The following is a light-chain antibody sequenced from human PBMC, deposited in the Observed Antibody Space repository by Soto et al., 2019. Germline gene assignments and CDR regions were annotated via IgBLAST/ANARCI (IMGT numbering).Light chain of an antibody. V-gene: IGLV2-23*02. J-gene: IGLJ1*01. Sequence: QSVLTQPASVSGSPGQSITISCTRTSSDVGSYNFVSWHQQHPGEVPKVMIYEVSKRPSGVSDRFSGSKSGNTASLTISGLKDEDEAEYYCCADACRSTYVFGTGTKVXVL. CDR3: CADACRSTYV. CDR2: EVS. CDR1: SSDVGSYNF.